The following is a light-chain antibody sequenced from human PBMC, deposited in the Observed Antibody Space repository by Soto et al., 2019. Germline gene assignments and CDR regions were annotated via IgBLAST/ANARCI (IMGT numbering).Light chain of an antibody. CDR1: QRVSSH. V-gene: IGKV3-15*01. Sequence: TVMTQSPVTLSVSPLDTATLSCRASQRVSSHLAWYHQKPGQAPRLLIYAASTRATGIPVRFSGSGSETEFTLTIRSLQSEDFALYYCHQYNNWPWTFGQGTKVDI. J-gene: IGKJ1*01. CDR2: AAS. CDR3: HQYNNWPWT.